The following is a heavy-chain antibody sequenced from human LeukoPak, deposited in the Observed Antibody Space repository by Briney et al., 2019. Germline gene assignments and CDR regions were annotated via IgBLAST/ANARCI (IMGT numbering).Heavy chain of an antibody. CDR3: AKEGRKTGNTYGYEFDS. Sequence: GGSLRLSCAASGFTFSSYAMSWVRQAPGKGLEWVSGVSSSGGSTSYADYVKGQFTISRDNSKNTVYLYMNNLRAEDTAVYYCAKEGRKTGNTYGYEFDSWGQGTLVTVSS. D-gene: IGHD5-18*01. CDR1: GFTFSSYA. CDR2: VSSSGGST. V-gene: IGHV3-23*01. J-gene: IGHJ4*02.